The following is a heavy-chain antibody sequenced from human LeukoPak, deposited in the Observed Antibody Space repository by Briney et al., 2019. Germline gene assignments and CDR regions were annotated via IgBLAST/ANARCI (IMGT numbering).Heavy chain of an antibody. D-gene: IGHD2-8*01. V-gene: IGHV7-4-1*02. CDR1: GYTFTNYG. CDR2: INTNTGNP. CDR3: ASFFCTSGLCYYLDY. J-gene: IGHJ4*02. Sequence: GASLKVSCKASGYTFTNYGISWVRQAPGQGPEWMGWINTNTGNPTYAQGFTGRFVFSLDTSDNTAYLQISSLQAEDTAVYYCASFFCTSGLCYYLDYWGQGTLVTVSS.